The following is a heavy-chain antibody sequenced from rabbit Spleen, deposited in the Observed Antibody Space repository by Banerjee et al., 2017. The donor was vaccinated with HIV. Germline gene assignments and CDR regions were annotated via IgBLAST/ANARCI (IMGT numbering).Heavy chain of an antibody. CDR2: IKTGTGTT. CDR1: GFDFSSSYW. J-gene: IGHJ4*01. V-gene: IGHV1S45*01. Sequence: QEQLVESRGGRVQPEGSLTLTCTASGFDFSSSYWMSWVRQAPGKGLEWIGYIKTGTGTTGYASWAKGRFTISKTSSTTVTLQMTSLTDADTATYFCARALSGGWGVGFGLWGPGTLVTVS. CDR3: ARALSGGWGVGFGL. D-gene: IGHD4-1*01.